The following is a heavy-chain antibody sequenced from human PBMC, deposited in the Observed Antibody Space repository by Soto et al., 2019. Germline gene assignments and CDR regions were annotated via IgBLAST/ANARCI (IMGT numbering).Heavy chain of an antibody. Sequence: GGSLILSCAASGFHFSSYSTTWVRQAPGKGLEWVSAISGSGGSTKYADSVKGRFTISRVNSKNTVYLQMNSLRAEDTAVYYCAKRVYGDYVWFDYWGQGTLVTVSS. CDR2: ISGSGGST. CDR3: AKRVYGDYVWFDY. D-gene: IGHD4-17*01. V-gene: IGHV3-23*01. CDR1: GFHFSSYS. J-gene: IGHJ4*02.